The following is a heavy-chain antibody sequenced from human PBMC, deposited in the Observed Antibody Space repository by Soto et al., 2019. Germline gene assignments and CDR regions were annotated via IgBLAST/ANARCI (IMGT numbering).Heavy chain of an antibody. D-gene: IGHD6-19*01. Sequence: ASVKVSCKASGGTFSSYAISWVRQAPGQGLEWMGGIIPIFGTANYAQKFQGRVTITADESTSTTYMELSSLRSEDTAVYYCASRIAVAGSLSDYWGQGTLVTVSS. CDR3: ASRIAVAGSLSDY. J-gene: IGHJ4*02. V-gene: IGHV1-69*13. CDR2: IIPIFGTA. CDR1: GGTFSSYA.